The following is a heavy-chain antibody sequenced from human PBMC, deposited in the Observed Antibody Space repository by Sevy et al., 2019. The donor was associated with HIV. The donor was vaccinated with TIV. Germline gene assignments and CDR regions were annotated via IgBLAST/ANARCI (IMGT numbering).Heavy chain of an antibody. Sequence: GGSLRLSCAASGFTFSSYAMSWVRQAPGKGLEWVSAISGSGISTYYADSVKGRFTISRDNAKNTLYLQMNNQRAEDTAVFYCAKGIGYSGYETDYWGQGTLVTVSS. CDR1: GFTFSSYA. CDR3: AKGIGYSGYETDY. D-gene: IGHD5-12*01. V-gene: IGHV3-23*01. CDR2: ISGSGIST. J-gene: IGHJ4*02.